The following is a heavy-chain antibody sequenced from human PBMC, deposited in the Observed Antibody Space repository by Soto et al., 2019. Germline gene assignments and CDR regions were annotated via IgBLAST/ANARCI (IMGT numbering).Heavy chain of an antibody. CDR3: ARQDGMDV. Sequence: KVSCKASGYSFTSYWISWVRQMPGKGLEWMGIIYPGDADTRYSPSFQGQVTISADKSISTAYLQWSSLKASDTAIYYCARQDGMDVWGQGTTVTVSS. J-gene: IGHJ6*02. V-gene: IGHV5-51*01. CDR1: GYSFTSYW. CDR2: IYPGDADT.